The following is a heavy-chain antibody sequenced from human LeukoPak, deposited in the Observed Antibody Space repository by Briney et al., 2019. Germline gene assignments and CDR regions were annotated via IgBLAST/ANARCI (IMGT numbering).Heavy chain of an antibody. Sequence: GGSLRLSCAASGFTFSNYGMHWVRQAPSKGLEWVGVISYDGSNQYYGDSVKGRFTISRDNSKNTLYLRMNSLRAEDTAVYYCAKVGRTISFDYWGQGTLVTVSS. D-gene: IGHD1/OR15-1a*01. CDR1: GFTFSNYG. V-gene: IGHV3-30*18. J-gene: IGHJ4*02. CDR2: ISYDGSNQ. CDR3: AKVGRTISFDY.